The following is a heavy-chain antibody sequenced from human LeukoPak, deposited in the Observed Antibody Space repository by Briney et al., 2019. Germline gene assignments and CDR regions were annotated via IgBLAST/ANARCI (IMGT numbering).Heavy chain of an antibody. J-gene: IGHJ4*02. CDR2: VYYSGST. V-gene: IGHV4-59*08. CDR1: GGSFSGYY. D-gene: IGHD4-17*01. CDR3: ARQYRYGDYVYFDY. Sequence: SETLSLTCAVYGGSFSGYYWSWIRQPPGKGLEWIGYVYYSGSTNYNPSLKSRVTISVDTSKNQFSLKLSSVTAADTAVYYCARQYRYGDYVYFDYWGQGTLVTVSS.